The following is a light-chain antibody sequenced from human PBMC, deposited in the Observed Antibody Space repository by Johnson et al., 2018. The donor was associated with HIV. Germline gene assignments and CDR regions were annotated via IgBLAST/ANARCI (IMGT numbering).Light chain of an antibody. J-gene: IGLJ1*01. Sequence: QSVLTQPPSVSAAAGQRVTISCSGSSSNIGNQYVSWYQQLPGTVPKLLMYENSKRPSGIPDRFSGSTSGTSATLGITGLQPGDEADYYCGTWDTSLSAYVFGTGTKVTVL. V-gene: IGLV1-51*02. CDR1: SSNIGNQY. CDR2: ENS. CDR3: GTWDTSLSAYV.